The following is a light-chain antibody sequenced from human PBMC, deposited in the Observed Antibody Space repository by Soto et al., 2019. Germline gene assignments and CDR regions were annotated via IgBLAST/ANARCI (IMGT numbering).Light chain of an antibody. J-gene: IGKJ1*01. V-gene: IGKV3-20*01. Sequence: EIVLTQSPATLSLSPGASATLSCRTSQSVSSNSLAWHQQKPGQAPRLLMYAASSRAVGIPDRFSGSGSGTDFTLTSSRLEPEDFAVYYCQQYSSSPRTFGQGTKVDIK. CDR1: QSVSSNS. CDR2: AAS. CDR3: QQYSSSPRT.